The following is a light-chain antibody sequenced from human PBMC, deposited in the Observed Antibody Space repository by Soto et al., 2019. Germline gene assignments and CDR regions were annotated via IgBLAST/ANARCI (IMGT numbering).Light chain of an antibody. CDR1: QSVSSNH. J-gene: IGKJ1*01. CDR2: DAS. Sequence: EIVLTQSPGTLSLSPGERATLSCRASQSVSSNHLAWYQQKLAQAPRLLISDASSRATGIPDRFSGSGSGTGFTLTISRLEPEDFAVYYCQQYGSSPGTFGQGTKVDIK. CDR3: QQYGSSPGT. V-gene: IGKV3-20*01.